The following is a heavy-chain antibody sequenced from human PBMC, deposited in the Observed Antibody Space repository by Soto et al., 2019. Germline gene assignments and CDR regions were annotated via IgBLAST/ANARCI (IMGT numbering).Heavy chain of an antibody. CDR2: ISYDGRNK. CDR1: GFTFSTYA. J-gene: IGHJ4*02. Sequence: GGSLRLSCAASGFTFSTYALHWVRQAPGKGLEWVAVISYDGRNKFYADSVKGRFTISRDTSKNTLYLQMNSLRAEHTAVYYCARVLGANPNSDYWGQGTLFTVSS. D-gene: IGHD2-15*01. V-gene: IGHV3-30-3*01. CDR3: ARVLGANPNSDY.